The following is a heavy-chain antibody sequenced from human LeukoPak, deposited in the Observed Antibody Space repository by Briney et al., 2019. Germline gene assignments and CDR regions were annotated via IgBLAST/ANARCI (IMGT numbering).Heavy chain of an antibody. Sequence: GASVKVSCKASGYTFTGYYMHWVRQAPGQGLEWMGWINPNSGGTNYAQKFQGGVTMTRDTSISTAYMELSRLGSDDTAVYYCARWDYGSGSYYNVAPIQFDYWGQGTLVTVSS. CDR1: GYTFTGYY. D-gene: IGHD3-10*01. J-gene: IGHJ4*02. V-gene: IGHV1-2*02. CDR3: ARWDYGSGSYYNVAPIQFDY. CDR2: INPNSGGT.